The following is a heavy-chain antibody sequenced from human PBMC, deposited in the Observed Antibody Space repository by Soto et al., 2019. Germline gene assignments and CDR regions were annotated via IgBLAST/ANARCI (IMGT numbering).Heavy chain of an antibody. J-gene: IGHJ1*01. D-gene: IGHD3-22*01. V-gene: IGHV4-31*03. CDR3: AIYDSSGSRGFQH. CDR1: GGSISSGSYY. Sequence: QVQLQESGPGLVKPSQTLSLTCTVSGGSISSGSYYWSWIRQHPGKGLEWIGYIYYSGSTYYNPSLQRRVTISVDTSKNQCSLNLSSVTAADTAVYYCAIYDSSGSRGFQHWGQGTLVTVSS. CDR2: IYYSGST.